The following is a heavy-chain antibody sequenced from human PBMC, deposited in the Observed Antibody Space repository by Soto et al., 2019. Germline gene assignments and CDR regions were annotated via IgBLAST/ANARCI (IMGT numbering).Heavy chain of an antibody. Sequence: SETLSLTCAVSGGSISSYYWSWIRQPPGKGLEWIGYIYYSGSTNYNPSLKSRVTISVDTSKNQFSLKLSSVTAADTAVYYCARDQGMSSGYYYYYYGMDVWGQGTTVTVSS. V-gene: IGHV4-59*01. J-gene: IGHJ6*02. CDR1: GGSISSYY. CDR2: IYYSGST. CDR3: ARDQGMSSGYYYYYYGMDV. D-gene: IGHD3-22*01.